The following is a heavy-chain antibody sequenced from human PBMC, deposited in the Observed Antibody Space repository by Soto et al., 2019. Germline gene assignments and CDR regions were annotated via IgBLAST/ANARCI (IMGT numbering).Heavy chain of an antibody. D-gene: IGHD1-26*01. V-gene: IGHV3-23*01. Sequence: EVQLLESGGDLVQPGGSLRLSCVASGYTCSSFSMHWIRQTPGSGLEWVSTISGGSVNIDYADSVKGRFTISRDNSRNTLYLQMTRLRVEDTATYYCAKDEFGGAAKYCGQGTLVSVSS. CDR1: GYTCSSFS. CDR3: AKDEFGGAAKY. CDR2: ISGGSVNI. J-gene: IGHJ4*02.